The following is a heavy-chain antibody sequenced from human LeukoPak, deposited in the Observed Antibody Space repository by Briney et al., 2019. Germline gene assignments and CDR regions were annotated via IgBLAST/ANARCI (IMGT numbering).Heavy chain of an antibody. D-gene: IGHD5-18*01. CDR3: ARFRLNVDTAWMGPGAGFGYYYYMDV. V-gene: IGHV5-51*01. Sequence: GESLKISCKGSGYSFTSYWIGWVRQMPGKGLEWMGIIYPGDSDTRYSPSFQGQVTISADKSISTAYLQWSSLKASDTAMYYCARFRLNVDTAWMGPGAGFGYYYYMDVWGKGTTVTVSS. CDR2: IYPGDSDT. CDR1: GYSFTSYW. J-gene: IGHJ6*03.